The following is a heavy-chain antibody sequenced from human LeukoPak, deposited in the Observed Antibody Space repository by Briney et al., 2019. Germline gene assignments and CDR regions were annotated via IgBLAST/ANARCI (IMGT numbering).Heavy chain of an antibody. CDR3: ASLISRGGYSYGPTHDY. CDR1: GFTFSTYS. V-gene: IGHV3-48*01. Sequence: GGSLRLSCAASGFTFSTYSMNWVRQAPGKGLEWVSYISSSSSNIYYADSVKGRFTISRDNAKNSLYLLMNSLRAEDTAVYNCASLISRGGYSYGPTHDYWGQGTLVTVSS. J-gene: IGHJ4*02. CDR2: ISSSSSNI. D-gene: IGHD5-18*01.